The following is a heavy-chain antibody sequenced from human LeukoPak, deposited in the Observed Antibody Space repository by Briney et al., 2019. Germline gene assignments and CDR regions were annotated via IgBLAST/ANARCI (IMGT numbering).Heavy chain of an antibody. CDR1: GGSFSGYY. Sequence: PSETLSLTCAVYGGSFSGYYWSWIRQPPGKGLEWIGEINHSGSTNYNPSLKSRVTISVDTSKNQFSLKLSSVTAADTAVYYCAREHDYVWGSYRFRRIYYFDYWGQGTLVTVSS. J-gene: IGHJ4*02. CDR2: INHSGST. CDR3: AREHDYVWGSYRFRRIYYFDY. V-gene: IGHV4-34*01. D-gene: IGHD3-16*02.